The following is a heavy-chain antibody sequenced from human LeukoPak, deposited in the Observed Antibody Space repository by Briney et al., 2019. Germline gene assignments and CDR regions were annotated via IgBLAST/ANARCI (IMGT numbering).Heavy chain of an antibody. Sequence: GGSLRLSCAASGFTFSDYYMTWLRQAPGKGLEWLSYISNSGSTVFYADSVKGRFTISRDNSKNTLYLQMNSLRAEDTAVYYCARSVDTAMVNWFDPWGQGTLVTVSS. CDR2: ISNSGSTV. J-gene: IGHJ5*02. D-gene: IGHD5-18*01. CDR1: GFTFSDYY. CDR3: ARSVDTAMVNWFDP. V-gene: IGHV3-11*01.